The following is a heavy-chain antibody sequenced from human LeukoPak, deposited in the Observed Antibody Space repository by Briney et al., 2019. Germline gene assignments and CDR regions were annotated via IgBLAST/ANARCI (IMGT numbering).Heavy chain of an antibody. CDR3: ARVHVDTAMVTGWFDP. V-gene: IGHV4-38-2*02. CDR2: IYHSGST. Sequence: SETLSLTCTVSGYSISSGYYRGWIRQPPGKGLEWIGSIYHSGSTYYNPSLKSRVTISVDTSKNQFSLKLSSVTAADTAVYYCARVHVDTAMVTGWFDPWGQGTLVTVSS. D-gene: IGHD5-18*01. CDR1: GYSISSGYY. J-gene: IGHJ5*02.